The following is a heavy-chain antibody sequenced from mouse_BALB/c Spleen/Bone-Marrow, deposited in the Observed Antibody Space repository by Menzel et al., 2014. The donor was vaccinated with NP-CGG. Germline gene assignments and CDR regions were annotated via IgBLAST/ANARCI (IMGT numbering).Heavy chain of an antibody. V-gene: IGHV14-3*02. D-gene: IGHD2-1*01. CDR3: ARYGNSLVYYGVDY. CDR1: GFNIKDTY. CDR2: IDPANGNT. Sequence: EVQLQQSGAELVKPGASVKLSCTASGFNIKDTYMHWVKQRPEQGLEWIGRIDPANGNTKYDPKFQGKATITADTSSNTAYLQLSSLTSGDSAVYYCARYGNSLVYYGVDYWGQAASFTVSS. J-gene: IGHJ4*01.